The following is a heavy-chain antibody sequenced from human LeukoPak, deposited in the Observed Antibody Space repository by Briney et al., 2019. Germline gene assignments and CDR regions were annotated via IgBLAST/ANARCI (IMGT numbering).Heavy chain of an antibody. D-gene: IGHD1-26*01. CDR2: ISWNSGSI. J-gene: IGHJ4*02. V-gene: IGHV3-9*03. Sequence: PGRSLRLSCAASGFTFDDYAMHWVRQAPGKGLEWVSGISWNSGSIGYADSVKGRFTISRDNAKNSLYLQMNSLRAEDMALYYFAAGKWELPVDYWGQGTLVTVTS. CDR3: AAGKWELPVDY. CDR1: GFTFDDYA.